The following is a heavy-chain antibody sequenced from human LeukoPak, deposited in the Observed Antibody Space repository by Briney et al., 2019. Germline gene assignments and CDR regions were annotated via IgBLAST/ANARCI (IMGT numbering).Heavy chain of an antibody. Sequence: GGSLRLSCAASGFSFSSAWMSWVRQAPGKGLEWVSYISSSGSTKYYADSVEGRFTISRDNAKNSLDLQMSSLRDEDTAVYYCAGDFLTGLYYFDYWGQGTLVTVSS. CDR1: GFSFSSAW. CDR3: AGDFLTGLYYFDY. CDR2: ISSSGSTK. J-gene: IGHJ4*02. D-gene: IGHD3-9*01. V-gene: IGHV3-48*02.